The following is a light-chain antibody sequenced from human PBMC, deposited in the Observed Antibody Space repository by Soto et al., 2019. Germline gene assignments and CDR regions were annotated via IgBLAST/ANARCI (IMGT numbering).Light chain of an antibody. CDR2: EGN. Sequence: QSALTQPASVSGSPGQSITISCTGTSSDVGSYNLVSWYQQHPGKAPKLMIYEGNKRPSGVSNRFSVSKSGNTASLTISGLQAEDEGDYYCCSYAGSSTWVFGGGTKVTVL. CDR3: CSYAGSSTWV. CDR1: SSDVGSYNL. J-gene: IGLJ3*02. V-gene: IGLV2-23*01.